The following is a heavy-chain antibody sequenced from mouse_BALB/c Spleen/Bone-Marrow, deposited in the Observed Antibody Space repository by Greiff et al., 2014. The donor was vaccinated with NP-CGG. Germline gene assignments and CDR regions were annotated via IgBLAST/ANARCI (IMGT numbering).Heavy chain of an antibody. CDR1: GHTFTDYW. J-gene: IGHJ3*01. CDR3: ARSDYRFDPLPY. D-gene: IGHD2-14*01. V-gene: IGHV1-69*01. CDR2: IDTSDSYT. Sequence: VQRVESGAELVMPGASVKMFCKASGHTFTDYWMHWVKQRPGQGLEWIGAIDTSDSYTSYNQKFKGKATLTVDESSSTAYMQLSSLTSEDSAVYYCARSDYRFDPLPYWGQGTLVTVSA.